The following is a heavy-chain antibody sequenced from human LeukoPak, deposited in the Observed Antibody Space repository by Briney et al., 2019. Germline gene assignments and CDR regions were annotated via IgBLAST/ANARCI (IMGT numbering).Heavy chain of an antibody. CDR2: ISAYNGNT. V-gene: IGHV1-18*01. J-gene: IGHJ3*02. D-gene: IGHD3-3*01. CDR3: ARDPTITYNDLWSGHPLAFDI. Sequence: GASVKVSCKASGYTFTSYGISWVRQAPGQGLEWMGWISAYNGNTNYAQKLQGRVTMTTDTSTSTAYMELRSLRSDDTAVYYCARDPTITYNDLWSGHPLAFDIWGRGTMVTVSS. CDR1: GYTFTSYG.